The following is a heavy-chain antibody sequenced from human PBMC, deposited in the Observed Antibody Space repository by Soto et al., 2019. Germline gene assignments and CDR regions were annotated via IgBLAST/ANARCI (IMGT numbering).Heavy chain of an antibody. CDR2: IRGFSPYT. Sequence: GGALRLSCISSCVTFMTYTMNWVRQAPGKGLEWVSGIRGFSPYTFYAESVKGRFTISRDNAKNSLYLQMNSLRAEDTAVYYCARDRGYDAHDYYYNAMDVWGQGTTVTLSS. CDR3: ARDRGYDAHDYYYNAMDV. D-gene: IGHD2-15*01. J-gene: IGHJ6*01. CDR1: CVTFMTYT. V-gene: IGHV3-21*01.